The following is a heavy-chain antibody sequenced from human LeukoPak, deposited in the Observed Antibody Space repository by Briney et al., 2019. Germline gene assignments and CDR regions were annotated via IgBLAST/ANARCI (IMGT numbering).Heavy chain of an antibody. CDR1: GGSFSGYY. CDR3: ARGFPIPVEMATISRAFDI. Sequence: SETLSLTCAVYGGSFSGYYWSWIRQPPGKGLEWIGEINHSGSTNYNPSLKSRVTISVDTSKNQFSLKLSSVTAADTAVYYCARGFPIPVEMATISRAFDIWGQGTMVTVSS. D-gene: IGHD5-12*01. CDR2: INHSGST. J-gene: IGHJ3*02. V-gene: IGHV4-34*01.